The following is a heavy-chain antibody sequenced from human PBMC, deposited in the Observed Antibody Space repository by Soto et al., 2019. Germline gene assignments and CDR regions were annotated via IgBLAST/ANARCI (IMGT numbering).Heavy chain of an antibody. CDR2: INHSGST. Sequence: SETLSLTCAVYGGSFRGYYWSWIRQPPGKGLEWIGEINHSGSTNYNPSLKSRVTISVDTSKNQFSLKLSSVTAADTAVYYCARKVTVTTTRSYYYMDVWGKGTTVTVSS. CDR1: GGSFRGYY. CDR3: ARKVTVTTTRSYYYMDV. D-gene: IGHD4-4*01. J-gene: IGHJ6*03. V-gene: IGHV4-34*01.